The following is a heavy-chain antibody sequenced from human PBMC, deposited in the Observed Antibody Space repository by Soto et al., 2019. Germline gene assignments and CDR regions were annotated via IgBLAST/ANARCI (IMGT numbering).Heavy chain of an antibody. J-gene: IGHJ4*02. CDR1: GDSITSGGYY. CDR3: ARGGASFTGPEGY. CDR2: IFHSGST. D-gene: IGHD3-9*01. Sequence: QVQLQESGPGLVKPSQTLSLTCTVSGDSITSGGYYFNWLRQHPGKGLEWIGYIFHSGSTHYNQSLKRRVIMSVDTSKTQFSLRVTSVTDEDTALYYCARGGASFTGPEGYWGRGTLVTVSS. V-gene: IGHV4-31*03.